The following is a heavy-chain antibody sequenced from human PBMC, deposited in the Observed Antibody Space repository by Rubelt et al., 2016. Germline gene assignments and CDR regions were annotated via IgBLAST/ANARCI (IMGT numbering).Heavy chain of an antibody. J-gene: IGHJ4*02. Sequence: EVQLVQSGAEVKQPGESLRISCKGSGYSFTSYWISWVRQMPGKGPEWMGRIDPSDSYTDYSPSFQGHVTISADKSTSTAYLQWGSRKASDTAMYYCARHGYSSVTFPFDYWGQGSLVTVSS. D-gene: IGHD4-17*01. CDR1: GYSFTSYW. CDR2: IDPSDSYT. CDR3: ARHGYSSVTFPFDY. V-gene: IGHV5-10-1*01.